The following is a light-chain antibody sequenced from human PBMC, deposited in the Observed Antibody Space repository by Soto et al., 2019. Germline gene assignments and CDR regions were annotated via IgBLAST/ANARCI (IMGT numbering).Light chain of an antibody. CDR1: SSDVGAYNY. Sequence: QSVLTQPASVSGSRGQSITISCTGTSSDVGAYNYISWYQHHPGKAPQPMIYEVSNRPSGVSNRFSGSKSGNTASLTISGLQAEDDADYYCSSYTGSDSYVIFGGGTKVTVL. CDR3: SSYTGSDSYVI. CDR2: EVS. J-gene: IGLJ2*01. V-gene: IGLV2-14*01.